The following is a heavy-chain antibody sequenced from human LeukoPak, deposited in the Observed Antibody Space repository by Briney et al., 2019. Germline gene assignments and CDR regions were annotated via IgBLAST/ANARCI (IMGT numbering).Heavy chain of an antibody. CDR1: GFSFSDYS. J-gene: IGHJ4*02. CDR3: VRDLGRESIFDY. CDR2: ISKGSGYI. D-gene: IGHD7-27*01. V-gene: IGHV3-21*01. Sequence: GGSLRLSCAASGFSFSDYSLNWVRQAPGKGLEWVSSISKGSGYIYYTDSVKGRFTISRDNAKNSLFLQMDSLRAEDTAVYYCVRDLGRESIFDYWGQGTLVTVSS.